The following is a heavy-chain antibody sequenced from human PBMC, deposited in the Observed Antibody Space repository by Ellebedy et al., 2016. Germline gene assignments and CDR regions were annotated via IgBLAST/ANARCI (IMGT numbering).Heavy chain of an antibody. CDR3: ASSARSEYYYGMDV. J-gene: IGHJ6*02. V-gene: IGHV3-53*01. CDR2: IYSVGSI. CDR1: GLIVSRNY. Sequence: GGSLRLXXAASGLIVSRNYMMWVRQAPGKGLECVSVIYSVGSIYYADSVKGRFTISRDNSKNTLFLQMNSLRAEDTAVYYCASSARSEYYYGMDVWGQGTTVIVSS. D-gene: IGHD3-10*01.